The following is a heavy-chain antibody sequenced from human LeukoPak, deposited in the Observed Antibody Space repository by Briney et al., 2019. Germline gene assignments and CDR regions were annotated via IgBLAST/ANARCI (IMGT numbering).Heavy chain of an antibody. D-gene: IGHD2-2*01. CDR3: ARFKIGCSSTSCYEGGSDY. Sequence: ASVKVSCKASGYTFTGYYMHWVRQPPGQGLEWMGWINPNSGGTNYAQKFQGRVTMTRDTSISTAYMELSRLRSDDTAVYYCARFKIGCSSTSCYEGGSDYWGQGTLVTVSS. J-gene: IGHJ4*02. CDR2: INPNSGGT. V-gene: IGHV1-2*02. CDR1: GYTFTGYY.